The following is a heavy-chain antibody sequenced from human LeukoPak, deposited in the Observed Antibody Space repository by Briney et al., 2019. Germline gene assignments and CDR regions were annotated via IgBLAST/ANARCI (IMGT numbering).Heavy chain of an antibody. CDR2: ISSSSSSYI. CDR3: ARGDSNYGGGLDY. D-gene: IGHD4-11*01. Sequence: GGSLRLSCAASGFTFSRHSMNWVRQTPGKGLEWVSSISSSSSSYIYYADSVKGRVTISRDNTRNSMYLQMNSLRAEDTAVYYCARGDSNYGGGLDYWGQGTLVTVSS. CDR1: GFTFSRHS. J-gene: IGHJ4*02. V-gene: IGHV3-21*01.